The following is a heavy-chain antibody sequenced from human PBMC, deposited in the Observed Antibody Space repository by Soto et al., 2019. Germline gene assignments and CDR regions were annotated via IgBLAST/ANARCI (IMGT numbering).Heavy chain of an antibody. CDR2: IGGSGSNT. CDR3: ARVVRYFDTPYGMDV. CDR1: GFTFSNYA. J-gene: IGHJ6*02. V-gene: IGHV3-23*01. Sequence: EGQLLESGEGLVQPGGSLKLSCAASGFTFSNYAMSWVRQAPGKGLEWVSGIGGSGSNTYYADSVKGRFTISRDNSKNTLFQQMNSLRAEDTAEYYCARVVRYFDTPYGMDVWGQGTTVTVSS. D-gene: IGHD3-9*01.